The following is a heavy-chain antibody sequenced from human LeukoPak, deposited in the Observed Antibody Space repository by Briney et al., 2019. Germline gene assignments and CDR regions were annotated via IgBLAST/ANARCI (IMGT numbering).Heavy chain of an antibody. Sequence: AGGSLRLSCAASGFTFSSYGMSWVRQAPGKGLEWVSAISGSGGSTYYADSVKGRFTISRDNSKNTLYLQMNSLRVEDTAVYCARDGDEYSYGYGDAFDIWGQGTMVTVSS. CDR1: GFTFSSYG. D-gene: IGHD5-18*01. CDR2: ISGSGGST. V-gene: IGHV3-23*01. J-gene: IGHJ3*02. CDR3: ARDGDEYSYGYGDAFDI.